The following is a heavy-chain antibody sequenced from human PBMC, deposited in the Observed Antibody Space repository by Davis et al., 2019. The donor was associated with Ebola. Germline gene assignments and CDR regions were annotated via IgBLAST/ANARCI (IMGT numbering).Heavy chain of an antibody. Sequence: SVTVSCKASGCTFSSYAISWVRQAPGQGLEWMGGIIPIFGTANYAQKFQGRVTITADESTSTAYMELSSLGSEDTAVYYCARVGSGGYTGYLYYFDYWGQGTLVTVSS. J-gene: IGHJ4*02. D-gene: IGHD5-12*01. CDR1: GCTFSSYA. CDR2: IIPIFGTA. CDR3: ARVGSGGYTGYLYYFDY. V-gene: IGHV1-69*13.